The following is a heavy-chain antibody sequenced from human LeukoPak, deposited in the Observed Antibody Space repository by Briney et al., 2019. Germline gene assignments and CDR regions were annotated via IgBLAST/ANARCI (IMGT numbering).Heavy chain of an antibody. J-gene: IGHJ6*03. Sequence: GGSLRLSCAASGFTFNSYAMSWVRQAPGKGLEWVSAISGSGGSTYYADSVKGRFTISRDNSKNTLYLQMNSLRAEDTAVYYCARDPQYYYDSSGYYYHYYYYMDVWGKGTTVTVSS. CDR3: ARDPQYYYDSSGYYYHYYYYMDV. CDR2: ISGSGGST. V-gene: IGHV3-23*01. CDR1: GFTFNSYA. D-gene: IGHD3-22*01.